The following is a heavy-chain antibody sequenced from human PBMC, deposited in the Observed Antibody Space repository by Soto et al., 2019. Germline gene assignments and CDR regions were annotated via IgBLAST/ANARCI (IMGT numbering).Heavy chain of an antibody. CDR1: GYTFTSYG. D-gene: IGHD1-26*01. CDR3: ARGMNIVGVRGSFDY. V-gene: IGHV1-18*01. CDR2: ISAYNGNT. J-gene: IGHJ4*02. Sequence: ASVKVSCKASGYTFTSYGISWVRQAPGQGLEWMGWISAYNGNTNYAQKLQGRVTMTTDTSTSTAYMELRSLRSDDTAVYYCARGMNIVGVRGSFDYWGQGTLVTVSS.